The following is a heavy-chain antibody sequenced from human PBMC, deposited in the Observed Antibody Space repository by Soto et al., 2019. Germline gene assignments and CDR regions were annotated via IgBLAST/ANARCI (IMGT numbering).Heavy chain of an antibody. CDR1: GFTFNRHP. V-gene: IGHV3-30-3*01. CDR2: VSHDGNNK. J-gene: IGHJ4*02. CDR3: ARASGHIYATLHGPFDH. Sequence: GGSLRLSCAASGFTFNRHPLHWVRQAPGKGLEWVAVVSHDGNNKYYADSVKGRFTISRDNSMNMLYLQMHGLRTEDTAIFYCARASGHIYATLHGPFDHWGQGALVTVSS. D-gene: IGHD2-8*01.